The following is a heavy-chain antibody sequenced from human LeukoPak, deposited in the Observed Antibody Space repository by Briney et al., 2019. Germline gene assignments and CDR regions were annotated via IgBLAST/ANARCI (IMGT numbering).Heavy chain of an antibody. D-gene: IGHD2-2*01. CDR3: ARAVVSSSEGGSVWFDP. V-gene: IGHV3-30*14. CDR2: ISYDGSNK. Sequence: GGSLRLSCAASGFTFSSYAMHWVRQAPGKGLEWVAVISYDGSNKYYADSVKGRFTISRDNSKNTLYLQMNSLRAEDTAVYYCARAVVSSSEGGSVWFDPWGQGTLVTVSS. CDR1: GFTFSSYA. J-gene: IGHJ5*02.